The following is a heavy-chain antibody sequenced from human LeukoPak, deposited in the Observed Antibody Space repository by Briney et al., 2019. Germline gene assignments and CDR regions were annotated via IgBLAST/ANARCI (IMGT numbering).Heavy chain of an antibody. CDR2: IKEDGSEK. CDR1: GFTFGSYW. V-gene: IGHV3-7*01. CDR3: ARPKLGTYYAMDV. J-gene: IGHJ6*02. Sequence: PGGSLRLSCAASGFTFGSYWMSWVRQAPGKGLEWVANIKEDGSEKYYVDSVKGRLTVSRDNGKNSLFLQMNSLKAEDTAVYYCARPKLGTYYAMDVWGQGTTVTVSS. D-gene: IGHD3-10*01.